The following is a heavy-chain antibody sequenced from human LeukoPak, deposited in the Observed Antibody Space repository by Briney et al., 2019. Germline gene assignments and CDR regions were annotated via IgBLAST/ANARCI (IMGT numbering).Heavy chain of an antibody. CDR1: GGTFSSYA. CDR3: ATETTGATGYFDY. D-gene: IGHD2-8*02. J-gene: IGHJ4*02. V-gene: IGHV1-69*04. Sequence: SVKVSCKASGGTFSSYAISWVRQAPGQGLEWMGRIIPILGIANYAQKFQGRVTITADKSTSTAYMELSSLRSKDTAVYYCATETTGATGYFDYWGQGTLVTVSS. CDR2: IIPILGIA.